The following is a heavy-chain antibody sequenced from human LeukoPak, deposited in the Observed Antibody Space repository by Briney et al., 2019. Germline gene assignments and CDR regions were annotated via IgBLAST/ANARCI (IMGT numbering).Heavy chain of an antibody. J-gene: IGHJ4*02. CDR1: GFNFSIYS. CDR2: ITRSSTTI. CDR3: ARWYCSSAYCYYDY. D-gene: IGHD2-2*01. Sequence: GGSLRLPCAASGFNFSIYSMNWVRQAPGKGLEWVSYITRSSTTIYYADSVKGRFTISRDNSKNTLYLEMNSLRAEDTAVYYCARWYCSSAYCYYDYWGQGTLVTVSS. V-gene: IGHV3-48*01.